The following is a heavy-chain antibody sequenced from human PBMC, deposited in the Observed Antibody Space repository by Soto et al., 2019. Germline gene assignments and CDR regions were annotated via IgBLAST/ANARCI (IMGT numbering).Heavy chain of an antibody. V-gene: IGHV3-21*01. CDR1: GFTFSSYS. J-gene: IGHJ6*02. Sequence: GGSLRLSCAASGFTFSSYSMNWVRQAPGKGLEWVSSISSSSSYIYYADSVKGRFTISRDNAKNSLYLQMNSLRAEDTAVYYCAREYYYDSSGHYYYYGMDVWGQATTVTVSS. D-gene: IGHD3-22*01. CDR3: AREYYYDSSGHYYYYGMDV. CDR2: ISSSSSYI.